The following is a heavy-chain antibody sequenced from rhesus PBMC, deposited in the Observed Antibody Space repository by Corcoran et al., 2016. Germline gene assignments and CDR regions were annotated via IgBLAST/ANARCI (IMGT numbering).Heavy chain of an antibody. CDR2: SHGSGGST. CDR3: ARRGNHYHSAPGY. J-gene: IGHJ4*01. Sequence: QVQLQESGPGLVKPSETLSLTCAVSGGSFSSYWWGWIRQPPGKGLEWMGSSHGSGGSTEYNPSLNRRATISRDTSKHQFSLKLTSVTAADTAVYYCARRGNHYHSAPGYWGQGVLVTVSS. D-gene: IGHD3-28*01. V-gene: IGHV4-160*01. CDR1: GGSFSSYW.